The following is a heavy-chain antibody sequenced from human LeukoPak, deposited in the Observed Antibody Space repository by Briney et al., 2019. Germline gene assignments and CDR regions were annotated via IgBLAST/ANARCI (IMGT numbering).Heavy chain of an antibody. D-gene: IGHD2-15*01. CDR2: IRYDGSNK. CDR3: ANHLGYCSGGSCYPDDY. Sequence: GGSLRLSCAASGFTFSSYGMPWVRQAPGKGLEWVAFIRYDGSNKYYADSVKGRFTISRDNSKNTLYLQMNSLRAEDTAVYYCANHLGYCSGGSCYPDDYWGQGTLVTVSS. CDR1: GFTFSSYG. J-gene: IGHJ4*02. V-gene: IGHV3-30*02.